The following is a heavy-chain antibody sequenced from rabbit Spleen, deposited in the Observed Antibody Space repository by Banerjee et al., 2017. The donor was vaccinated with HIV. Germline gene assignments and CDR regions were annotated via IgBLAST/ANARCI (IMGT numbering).Heavy chain of an antibody. CDR1: GFSLSSYY. CDR2: IDPVFTFNT. Sequence: QEQLEESGGDLVKPGASLTLTCTASGFSLSSYYMCWVRQAPGKGLEWIACIDPVFTFNTWYASWAMGRFTISKTASTTVTLHMTSLTAADTATYFCARARVPWLRLTRLDLWGPGTRGTDS. CDR3: ARARVPWLRLTRLDL. D-gene: IGHD3-1*01. V-gene: IGHV1S45*01. J-gene: IGHJ3*01.